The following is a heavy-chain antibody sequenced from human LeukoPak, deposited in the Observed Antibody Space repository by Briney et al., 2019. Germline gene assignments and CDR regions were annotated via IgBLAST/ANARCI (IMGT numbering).Heavy chain of an antibody. CDR1: GFTVSSNY. Sequence: QSGGSLRLSCAASGFTVSSNYMSWVRQAPGKGLEWVSVIYSGGSTYYADSVKGRLTISRDNSKNTLYLQMNSLRAEDTAVYYCARDTYYYGSGSAYWGQGTLVTVSS. V-gene: IGHV3-53*01. CDR2: IYSGGST. J-gene: IGHJ4*02. D-gene: IGHD3-10*01. CDR3: ARDTYYYGSGSAY.